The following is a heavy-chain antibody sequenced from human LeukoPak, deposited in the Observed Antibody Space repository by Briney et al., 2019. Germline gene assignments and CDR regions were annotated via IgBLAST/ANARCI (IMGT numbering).Heavy chain of an antibody. J-gene: IGHJ4*02. V-gene: IGHV1-2*02. CDR3: AREWGYCSGGSCYHDY. Sequence: GASVTVSCKASGYTFTGYYMHWVRQAPGQGLERMGWINPNSGDTNYAQKFQGRVTLTRDTSISTAYMDLSRLRSDDTAVYYCAREWGYCSGGSCYHDYWGQGTLVTVSS. D-gene: IGHD2-15*01. CDR2: INPNSGDT. CDR1: GYTFTGYY.